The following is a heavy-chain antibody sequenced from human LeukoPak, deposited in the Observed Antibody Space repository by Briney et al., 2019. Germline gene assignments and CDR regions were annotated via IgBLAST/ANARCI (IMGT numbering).Heavy chain of an antibody. CDR3: ASNAGGYSSSWYIFGPTSRDWFDP. CDR2: ISAYNGNT. V-gene: IGHV1-8*02. Sequence: GASVKVSCKASGYTFTSYGISWVRQAPGQGLEWMGWISAYNGNTGYAQKFQGRVTMTRNTSISTAYMELSSLRSEDTAVYYCASNAGGYSSSWYIFGPTSRDWFDPWGQGTLVTVSS. CDR1: GYTFTSYG. D-gene: IGHD6-13*01. J-gene: IGHJ5*02.